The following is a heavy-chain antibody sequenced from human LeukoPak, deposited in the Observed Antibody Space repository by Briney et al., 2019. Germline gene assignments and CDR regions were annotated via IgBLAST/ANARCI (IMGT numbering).Heavy chain of an antibody. J-gene: IGHJ4*02. CDR3: AKDPTVVTPGGNFDY. D-gene: IGHD4-23*01. V-gene: IGHV3-23*01. Sequence: GGSLRLSCAASGLTFSSYAMSWVRQAPGKGLEWVSAISGSGGSTYYADSVKGRFTISRDNSKNTLYLQMNSLRAEDTAVYYCAKDPTVVTPGGNFDYWGQGTLVTVSS. CDR2: ISGSGGST. CDR1: GLTFSSYA.